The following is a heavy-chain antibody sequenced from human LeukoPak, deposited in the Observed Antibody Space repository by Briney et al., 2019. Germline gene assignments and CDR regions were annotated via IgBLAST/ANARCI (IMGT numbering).Heavy chain of an antibody. CDR3: AKEMDYGDSDWFDP. D-gene: IGHD4-17*01. CDR1: AFTFSSYA. V-gene: IGHV3-23*01. Sequence: QAGGSLRLSCAASAFTFSSYAMTWVRQAPGKGLEWVSTIRGSGGSTYYADSVKGRFTISRDNSKNTLYLQMNSLRAEDTAVYYCAKEMDYGDSDWFDPWGQGTLVTVSS. J-gene: IGHJ5*02. CDR2: IRGSGGST.